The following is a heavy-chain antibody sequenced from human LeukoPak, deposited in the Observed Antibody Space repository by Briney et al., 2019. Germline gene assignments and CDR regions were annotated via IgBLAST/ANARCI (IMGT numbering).Heavy chain of an antibody. D-gene: IGHD6-19*01. J-gene: IGHJ4*02. CDR2: IYHSGST. V-gene: IGHV4-4*02. CDR3: TNKESGWFYN. CDR1: GGSISSDNW. Sequence: PSETLSLTCTVSGGSISSDNWWSWVRQPPGKGLEWIGEIYHSGSTNYNPSLKSRVTISVDKSKKQFSLKLTSVTAADTALYYCTNKESGWFYNWGQGTLVTVSS.